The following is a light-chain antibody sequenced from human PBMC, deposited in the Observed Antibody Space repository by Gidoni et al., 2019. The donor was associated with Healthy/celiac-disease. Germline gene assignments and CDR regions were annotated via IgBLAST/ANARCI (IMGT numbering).Light chain of an antibody. CDR2: AAS. CDR1: QSISSY. CDR3: QQSYSTPQLT. J-gene: IGKJ4*01. V-gene: IGKV1-39*01. Sequence: DIQMTQSPSSLSASVGDRVTITCRASQSISSYLNWYQQKPGKAPKLLIYAASSLQSWVPSRFSGSGSGTDFTLTISILQPEDFATYYCQQSYSTPQLTFGGGTKVEIK.